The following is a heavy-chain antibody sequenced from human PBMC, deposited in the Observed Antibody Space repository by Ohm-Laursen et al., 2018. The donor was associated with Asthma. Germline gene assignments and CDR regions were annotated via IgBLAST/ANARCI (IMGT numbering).Heavy chain of an antibody. J-gene: IGHJ6*02. CDR1: GFTFSSYG. D-gene: IGHD3-3*01. CDR3: ARDQYDFWIYGMDV. Sequence: RSLRLSCAAFGFTFSSYGMHWVRQAPGKGLEWVAVISYDGSNKYYADSVKGRFTISRDNSKNTLYLQMNSLRAEDTAVYYCARDQYDFWIYGMDVWGQGTTVTVSS. CDR2: ISYDGSNK. V-gene: IGHV3-30*03.